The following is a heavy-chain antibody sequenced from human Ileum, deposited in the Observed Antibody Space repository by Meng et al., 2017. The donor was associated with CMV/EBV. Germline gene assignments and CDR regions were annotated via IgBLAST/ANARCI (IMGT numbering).Heavy chain of an antibody. CDR3: ATGGVVITIFDN. J-gene: IGHJ4*02. D-gene: IGHD3-3*01. CDR1: GFKFSVYW. V-gene: IGHV3-74*01. CDR2: ISNDGSTT. Sequence: CAASGFKFSVYWMHWVRQAPGKGLEWVSRISNDGSTTTYADSVKGRFTVSRDNSKNTLFLQTNSLRAEDTAVYYCATGGVVITIFDNWGQGTLVTVSS.